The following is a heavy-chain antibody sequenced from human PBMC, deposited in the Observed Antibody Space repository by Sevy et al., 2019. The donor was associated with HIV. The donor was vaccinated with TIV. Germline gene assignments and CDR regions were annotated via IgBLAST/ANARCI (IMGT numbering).Heavy chain of an antibody. CDR2: IMQDGSEK. CDR3: ARDVNGDYGGFDY. V-gene: IGHV3-7*03. D-gene: IGHD4-17*01. J-gene: IGHJ4*02. Sequence: GGSLRLSCAASGFTFSSYWMSWVRQAPGKGLEWVANIMQDGSEKYYVDSVKGRFTISRDNAKNSLYLQMNSLRAEDTAVYYCARDVNGDYGGFDYWGQGTLVTVSS. CDR1: GFTFSSYW.